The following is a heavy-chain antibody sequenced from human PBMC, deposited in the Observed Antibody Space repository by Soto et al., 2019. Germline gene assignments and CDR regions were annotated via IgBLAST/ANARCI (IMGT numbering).Heavy chain of an antibody. V-gene: IGHV1-69*12. J-gene: IGHJ4*02. Sequence: QVQLVQSGAEVKKPGSSVKVSCKASGGTFSSYAISWVRQAPGQGLEWMGGIIPIFGTANYAEKFQGRVSITADESASTAYMELSSDRSEDTAVYYCARDVIAAAGTAVWGQGTLVTVCS. CDR3: ARDVIAAAGTAV. D-gene: IGHD6-13*01. CDR2: IIPIFGTA. CDR1: GGTFSSYA.